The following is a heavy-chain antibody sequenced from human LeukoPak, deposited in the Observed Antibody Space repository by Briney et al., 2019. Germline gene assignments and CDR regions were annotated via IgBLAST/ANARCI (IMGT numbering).Heavy chain of an antibody. CDR3: ARDLVPAAGGRWFDP. D-gene: IGHD2-2*01. J-gene: IGHJ5*02. V-gene: IGHV4-59*01. CDR2: IYYSGST. CDR1: GGSISSYY. Sequence: PSETLSLTCTVSGGSISSYYWRWLRQPPGKGLEWIGYIYYSGSTNYNPSLESRVTISVDTSKNQFSLKLSSVTAADTAVYYCARDLVPAAGGRWFDPWGQGTLVTVSS.